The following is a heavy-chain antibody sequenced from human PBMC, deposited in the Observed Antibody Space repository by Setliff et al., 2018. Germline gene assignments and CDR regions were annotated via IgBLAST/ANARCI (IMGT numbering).Heavy chain of an antibody. J-gene: IGHJ6*03. CDR2: INAANGNT. V-gene: IGHV1-3*01. CDR3: ARGLIAYASWYPNKHTYYYYMDV. D-gene: IGHD6-13*01. CDR1: GYDFTYYS. Sequence: ASVKVSCKASGYDFTYYSLHWVRQAPGERLEWMGWINAANGNTKYSEESQGRVFITRDTSASTAYMELRSLKSEDTATYFCARGLIAYASWYPNKHTYYYYMDVWGKGTTVTVSS.